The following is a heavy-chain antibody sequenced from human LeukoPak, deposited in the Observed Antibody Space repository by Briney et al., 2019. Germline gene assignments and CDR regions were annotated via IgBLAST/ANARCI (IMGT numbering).Heavy chain of an antibody. J-gene: IGHJ1*01. CDR2: ISAYNCNT. D-gene: IGHD5-12*01. CDR1: GYTFTRYG. V-gene: IGHV1-18*01. Sequence: ASVKVSCKASGYTFTRYGISLVRQAPGQGLEGMGWISAYNCNTHYAQKLQDRVTMNTDTSTSTAYMELRSLRTEHTAMYYCARGEDGGYDLDVGGQGTLVTVSS. CDR3: ARGEDGGYDLDV.